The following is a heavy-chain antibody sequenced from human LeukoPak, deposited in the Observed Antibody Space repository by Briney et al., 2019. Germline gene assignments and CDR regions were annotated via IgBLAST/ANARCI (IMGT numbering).Heavy chain of an antibody. Sequence: GGSLRLSCAASGFTFSSYAMHWVRQSLGKGLEWVAVMSHDGFNKYYADSVKGGFTISRDNSKNTLYLQMNSLRAEDTAVYYCAKTKGYSYGYYFDYWGQGTLVTVSS. J-gene: IGHJ4*02. CDR3: AKTKGYSYGYYFDY. D-gene: IGHD5-18*01. CDR2: MSHDGFNK. CDR1: GFTFSSYA. V-gene: IGHV3-30*18.